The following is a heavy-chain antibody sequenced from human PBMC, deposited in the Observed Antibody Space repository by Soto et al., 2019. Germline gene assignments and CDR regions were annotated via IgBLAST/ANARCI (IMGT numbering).Heavy chain of an antibody. V-gene: IGHV3-11*01. CDR2: IRRVGTTT. CDR3: AKDQECSGSHWLSDSRNVMGV. CDR1: GVTISDYS. J-gene: IGHJ6*02. D-gene: IGHD3-10*01. Sequence: PXGSLSHTCDVSGVTISDYSRSWIRQAPGKGLEWVAYIRRVGTTTYNAAPVSGRISIFMGNAKNSLYLQMNSLGAEDTAVQFLAKDQECSGSHWLSDSRNVMGVWGQGPTVTVSS.